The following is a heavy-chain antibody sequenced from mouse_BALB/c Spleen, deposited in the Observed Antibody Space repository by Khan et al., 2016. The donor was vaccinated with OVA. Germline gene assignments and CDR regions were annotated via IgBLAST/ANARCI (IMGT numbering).Heavy chain of an antibody. CDR1: GYSFSTSW. J-gene: IGHJ2*01. D-gene: IGHD1-1*01. Sequence: QVQLQQSGAELAKPGASVTMSCKVSGYSFSTSWMHWVKQRPGQGLEWIVYFNRSTDSADFYQKFKDKPTCTADKSSRTAFIQLSSLTAEAYAVYYCTRVGTYYGSTFDFWGQGTTLTVSS. CDR2: FNRSTDSA. CDR3: TRVGTYYGSTFDF. V-gene: IGHV1-7*01.